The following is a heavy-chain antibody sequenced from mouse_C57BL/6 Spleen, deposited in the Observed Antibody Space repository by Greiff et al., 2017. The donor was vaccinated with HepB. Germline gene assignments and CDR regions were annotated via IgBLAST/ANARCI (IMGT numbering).Heavy chain of an antibody. J-gene: IGHJ2*01. CDR3: ARKGTTVVATDFDY. CDR1: GFSLSTFGMG. Sequence: QVTLKVSGPGILQPSQTLSLTCSFSGFSLSTFGMGVGWIRQPSGKGLEWLAHIWWDDDKYYNPALKSRLTISKDTSKNQVFLKIANVDTADTATYYCARKGTTVVATDFDYWGQGTTLTVSS. V-gene: IGHV8-8*01. CDR2: IWWDDDK. D-gene: IGHD1-1*01.